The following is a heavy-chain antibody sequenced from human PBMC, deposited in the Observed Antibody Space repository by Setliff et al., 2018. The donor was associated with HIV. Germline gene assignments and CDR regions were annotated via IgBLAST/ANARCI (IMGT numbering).Heavy chain of an antibody. D-gene: IGHD3-22*01. Sequence: GASVKVSCKASGDTFSSYAISWVRQAPGQGLDWMGGIFPNLDIPNYAQKFQGRVTITADKSTSTAYMELSSLRSEDTAVYYCARGHYYESSGYFRPLGYWGQGTLVTVSS. V-gene: IGHV1-69*10. J-gene: IGHJ4*02. CDR3: ARGHYYESSGYFRPLGY. CDR1: GDTFSSYA. CDR2: IFPNLDIP.